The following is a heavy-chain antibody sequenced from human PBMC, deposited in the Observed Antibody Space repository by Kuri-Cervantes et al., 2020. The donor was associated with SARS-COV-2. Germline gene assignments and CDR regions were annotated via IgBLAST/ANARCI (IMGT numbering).Heavy chain of an antibody. V-gene: IGHV3-23*01. J-gene: IGHJ4*02. Sequence: LSLTCAASGFTFSSYAMNWVRQAPGKGLEWVSAISGSGGSTYYADSVKGRFTISRDNSKNTLYLQMNSLRAEDTAVYYCAKHAMVRGVIITKAGGTDYWGQGTLVTVSS. CDR2: ISGSGGST. CDR1: GFTFSSYA. D-gene: IGHD3-10*01. CDR3: AKHAMVRGVIITKAGGTDY.